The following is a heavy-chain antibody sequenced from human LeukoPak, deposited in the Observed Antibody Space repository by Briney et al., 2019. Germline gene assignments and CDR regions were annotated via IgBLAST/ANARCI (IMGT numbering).Heavy chain of an antibody. V-gene: IGHV1-2*02. CDR3: ARDQLRYFDWLPFDY. CDR1: GYTFTGYY. D-gene: IGHD3-9*01. CDR2: INPSGGT. Sequence: GASVKVSCKASGYTFTGYYLHWVRQAPGQGLEWMGWINPSGGTNYAQKFQGRVTMTRDTSISTAYMELSRLRSDDTAVYYCARDQLRYFDWLPFDYWGQGTLVTVSS. J-gene: IGHJ4*02.